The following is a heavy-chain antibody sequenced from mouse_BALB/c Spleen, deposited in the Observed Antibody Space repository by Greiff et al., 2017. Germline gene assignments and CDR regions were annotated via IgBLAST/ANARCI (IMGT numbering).Heavy chain of an antibody. V-gene: IGHV5-6-5*01. J-gene: IGHJ2*01. CDR2: ISSGGST. CDR3: ARRTHFDY. Sequence: EVQRVESGGGLVKPGGSLKLSCAASGFTFSSYAMSWVCQTPEKRLEWVASISSGGSTYYPDSVKGRFTISRDNAKNTLYLQMSSLKSEDTAMYYCARRTHFDYWDQGTTLTVSS. CDR1: GFTFSSYA.